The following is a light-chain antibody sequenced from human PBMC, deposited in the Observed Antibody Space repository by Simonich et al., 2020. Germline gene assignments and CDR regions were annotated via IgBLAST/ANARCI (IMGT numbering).Light chain of an antibody. CDR2: DVS. CDR3: SSYTSSSTWV. Sequence: QSALTQPASVSESPGQSITISCTGTSSYVGGYNYVSWYQQHPGKAPKLMIYDVSNRPSGVSNSFSGSKSGNTASLTISGLQAEDEADYYCSSYTSSSTWVFGGGTKLTVL. CDR1: SSYVGGYNY. J-gene: IGLJ3*02. V-gene: IGLV2-14*01.